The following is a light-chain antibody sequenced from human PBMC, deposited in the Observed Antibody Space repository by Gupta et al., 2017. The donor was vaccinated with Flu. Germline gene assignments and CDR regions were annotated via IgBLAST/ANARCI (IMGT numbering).Light chain of an antibody. CDR1: SSNIGSNT. J-gene: IGLJ1*01. CDR3: AVWDDSLNGHYV. V-gene: IGLV1-44*01. CDR2: DNS. Sequence: VTNSCSGSSSNIGSNTVDWYQQHPGTAPKLLIYDNSQRPSGVPDRFSGSKSGTSASLAISGLQSEDEADYYCAVWDDSLNGHYVFGSGTKVTVL.